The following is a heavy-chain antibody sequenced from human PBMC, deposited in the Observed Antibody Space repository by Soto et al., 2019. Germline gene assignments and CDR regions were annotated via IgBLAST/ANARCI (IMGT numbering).Heavy chain of an antibody. CDR3: ARHLSESGYDLNY. V-gene: IGHV4-39*01. Sequence: PSETLSLTCTVSGAYITSDSYYWAWIRQPPGKGLERIGSIYFSGSTYYNSALKSRLAISIDMSKNQFSLNLSSVTDADTAVYYCARHLSESGYDLNYWGQGTPVTVSS. D-gene: IGHD5-12*01. J-gene: IGHJ4*02. CDR1: GAYITSDSYY. CDR2: IYFSGST.